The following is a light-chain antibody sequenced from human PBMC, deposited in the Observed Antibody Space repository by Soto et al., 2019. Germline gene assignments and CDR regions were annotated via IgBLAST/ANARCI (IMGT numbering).Light chain of an antibody. CDR2: GTS. CDR3: QPYNNWPYT. J-gene: IGKJ2*01. CDR1: QSVGRN. Sequence: EIVMTQSPVALSVSPGERAALSCRASQSVGRNFAWYQQRPGQAPRVLIYGTSTRATGVPARFSGSGSGTDFTSTISSLQSEAFAVYYCQPYNNWPYTFGQGTRLEIK. V-gene: IGKV3-15*01.